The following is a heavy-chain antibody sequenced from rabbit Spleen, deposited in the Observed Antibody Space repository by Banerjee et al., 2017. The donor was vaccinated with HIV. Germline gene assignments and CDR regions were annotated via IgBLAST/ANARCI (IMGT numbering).Heavy chain of an antibody. D-gene: IGHD5-1*01. Sequence: QSLEESGGDLVKPGASLTLTCTASGFSFSSSYYMCWVRQAPGKGLEWIGCIYSSSGSTYYASWAKGRFTISKASSTTVTLQMTSLTAADTATYFCARDLVTVIGWNFNLWGQGTLVTVS. V-gene: IGHV1S40*01. CDR2: IYSSSGST. J-gene: IGHJ4*01. CDR3: ARDLVTVIGWNFNL. CDR1: GFSFSSSYY.